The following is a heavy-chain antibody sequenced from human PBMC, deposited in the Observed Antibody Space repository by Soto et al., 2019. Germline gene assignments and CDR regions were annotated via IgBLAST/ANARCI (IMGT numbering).Heavy chain of an antibody. CDR2: ISYDGSNK. CDR3: AKDGYDFWSGFGMDV. CDR1: GFTFSSYG. V-gene: IGHV3-30*18. Sequence: ESGGGVVQPGRSLRLSCAASGFTFSSYGMHWVRQAPGKGLEWVAVISYDGSNKYYADSVKGRFTISRDNSKNTLYLQMNSLRAEDTAVYYCAKDGYDFWSGFGMDVWGQGTTVTVSS. J-gene: IGHJ6*02. D-gene: IGHD3-3*01.